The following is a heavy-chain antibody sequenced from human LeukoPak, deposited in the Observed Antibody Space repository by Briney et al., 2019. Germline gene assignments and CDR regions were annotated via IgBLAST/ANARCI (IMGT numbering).Heavy chain of an antibody. Sequence: SETLSLTCAVYGGSFSSYYWSWIRQPPGKGLEWIGEINHSGSTNYNPSLKSRVTISVDTSKNQFSLKLSSVTAADTAVYYCARDFKYVLGDYYYMDVWGKGTTVTVSS. V-gene: IGHV4-34*01. CDR1: GGSFSSYY. D-gene: IGHD3-16*01. J-gene: IGHJ6*03. CDR2: INHSGST. CDR3: ARDFKYVLGDYYYMDV.